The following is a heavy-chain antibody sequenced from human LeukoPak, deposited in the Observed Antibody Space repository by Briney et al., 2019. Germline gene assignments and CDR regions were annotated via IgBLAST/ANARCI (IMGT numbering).Heavy chain of an antibody. CDR2: IIPIFGTA. D-gene: IGHD4-23*01. V-gene: IGHV1-69*13. CDR1: GGTFSSYA. CDR3: ARDYGGNSGWFDP. J-gene: IGHJ5*02. Sequence: SVKVSCKASGGTFSSYAISWVRQAPGQGLEWMGGIIPIFGTANYAQKFQGRVTITADESTSTAYMELRSLTSEDTAVYYCARDYGGNSGWFDPWGQGTLVTVSS.